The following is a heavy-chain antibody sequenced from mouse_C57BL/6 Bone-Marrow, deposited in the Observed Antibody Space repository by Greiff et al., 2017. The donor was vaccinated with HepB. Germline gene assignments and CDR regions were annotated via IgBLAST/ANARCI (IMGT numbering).Heavy chain of an antibody. D-gene: IGHD2-5*01. CDR1: GYTFTSYW. CDR2: IDPSDSYT. CDR3: ARRDYSKGYYFDY. V-gene: IGHV1-69*01. J-gene: IGHJ2*01. Sequence: VQLQQSGAELVMPGASVKLSCKASGYTFTSYWMHWVKQRPGQGLEWIGEIDPSDSYTNYNQKFKGRSTLTVDKSSSTAYMQLSSLTSEDSAVYYCARRDYSKGYYFDYWGQGTTLTVSS.